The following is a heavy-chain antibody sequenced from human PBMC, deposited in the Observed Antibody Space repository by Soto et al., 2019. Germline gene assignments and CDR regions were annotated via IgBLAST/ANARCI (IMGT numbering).Heavy chain of an antibody. D-gene: IGHD2-15*01. V-gene: IGHV3-30*03. Sequence: GGSLRLSCAASGFTFNSYGIHWVRQAPGKGLEWVAVISHDGSKTNYADSVKGRVTISRDNSKDTVYLQMNSLRAEDTAVYYCARDVAVVAATLDYYYYGMDVWGQGTTVTVSS. CDR1: GFTFNSYG. CDR3: ARDVAVVAATLDYYYYGMDV. J-gene: IGHJ6*02. CDR2: ISHDGSKT.